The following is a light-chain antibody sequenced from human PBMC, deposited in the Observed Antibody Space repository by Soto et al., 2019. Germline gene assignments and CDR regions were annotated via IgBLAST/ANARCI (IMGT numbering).Light chain of an antibody. J-gene: IGKJ5*01. V-gene: IGKV3-15*01. CDR1: QTIKRSS. Sequence: EIVMTQSPATLSVSPGAGATLSCRASQTIKRSSLAWYQQKPGQPPRLLIVGASTRPAGIPARFSDSGSGTEFRLANRIVPSEEFAVDIGPQYVNSHAFSPGTRLEIK. CDR2: GAS. CDR3: PQYVNSHA.